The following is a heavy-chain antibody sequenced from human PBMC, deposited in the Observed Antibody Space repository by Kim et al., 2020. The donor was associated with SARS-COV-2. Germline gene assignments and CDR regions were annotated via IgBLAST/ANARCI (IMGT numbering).Heavy chain of an antibody. CDR2: IFYGGDT. CDR1: GGSVSSGSYY. V-gene: IGHV4-39*01. Sequence: SETLSLTCTVCGGSVSSGSYYWAWIRQPPGKGLEWIGSIFYGGDTFFNPSLESRVTLAVDMSKNQFSLRLTSATAADTVTYFCARHDYTYGRNVDYFDHWGQGTLVTVSS. CDR3: ARHDYTYGRNVDYFDH. D-gene: IGHD3-16*01. J-gene: IGHJ4*02.